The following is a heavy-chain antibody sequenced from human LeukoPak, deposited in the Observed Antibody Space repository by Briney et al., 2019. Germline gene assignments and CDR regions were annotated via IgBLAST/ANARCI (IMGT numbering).Heavy chain of an antibody. J-gene: IGHJ4*02. CDR2: ISSSSSYI. Sequence: PGGSLRLSCAASGFTYSSYSMNWVRQAPGKGLEWVSSISSSSSYIYYADSVKGRFTISRDNAKNSLYLQMNSLRAEDTAVYYCASNLGDSSGWYEYYFDYWGQGTLVTVSS. V-gene: IGHV3-21*01. CDR1: GFTYSSYS. CDR3: ASNLGDSSGWYEYYFDY. D-gene: IGHD6-19*01.